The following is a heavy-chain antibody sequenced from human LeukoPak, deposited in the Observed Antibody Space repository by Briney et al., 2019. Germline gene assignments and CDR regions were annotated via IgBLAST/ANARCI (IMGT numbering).Heavy chain of an antibody. CDR3: ASFPYYGSGSYSPSSDY. CDR2: INHSGST. Sequence: PSETLSLTCAVYGGSFSGYYWSWIRQPPGKGLEWIGEINHSGSTNYNPSLKSRVTISVDTSNNQFSLKLSSVTAADTAVYYCASFPYYGSGSYSPSSDYWGQGTLVTVSS. D-gene: IGHD3-10*01. V-gene: IGHV4-34*01. J-gene: IGHJ4*02. CDR1: GGSFSGYY.